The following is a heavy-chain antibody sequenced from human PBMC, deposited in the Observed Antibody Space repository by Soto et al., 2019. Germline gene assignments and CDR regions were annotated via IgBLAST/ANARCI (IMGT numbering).Heavy chain of an antibody. CDR2: IYYSGST. Sequence: SETLSLTCTVSGGSISSYYWSWIRQPPGKGLEWIGYIYYSGSTNYNPSLKSRVTISVDTSKNQFSLKLSSVTAADTAVYYCARGHVAARLWWFDPWGQGTLVTVSS. V-gene: IGHV4-59*01. CDR3: ARGHVAARLWWFDP. J-gene: IGHJ5*02. CDR1: GGSISSYY. D-gene: IGHD6-6*01.